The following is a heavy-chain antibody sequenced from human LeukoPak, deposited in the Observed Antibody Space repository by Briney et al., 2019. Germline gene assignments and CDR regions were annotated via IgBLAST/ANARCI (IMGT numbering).Heavy chain of an antibody. CDR1: GGSISSSSSY. J-gene: IGHJ1*01. CDR3: ASASVYRSGGSCYSVYFQH. D-gene: IGHD2-15*01. CDR2: IYYSGST. V-gene: IGHV4-39*01. Sequence: SETLSLTCTVSGGSISSSSSYWGWIRQPPGKGLEWIGSIYYSGSTYYNPSLKSRVTISVDTSKNQFSLKLSSMTAADTTVYYCASASVYRSGGSCYSVYFQHWGQGTLVTVSS.